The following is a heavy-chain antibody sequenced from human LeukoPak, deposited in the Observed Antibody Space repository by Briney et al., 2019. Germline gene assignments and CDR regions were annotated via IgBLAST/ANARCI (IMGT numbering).Heavy chain of an antibody. Sequence: PSETLSLTCTVSGDSIRSYCWSWIRQPPGKGLDWIGSICYSGSNNYNPSLKSRVTISIDTSKNQFSLKLSSVTAADTAVYYCARRRAEGGNSGHDNWFDPWGQGSLVTVSS. CDR2: ICYSGSN. CDR3: ARRRAEGGNSGHDNWFDP. V-gene: IGHV4-59*08. J-gene: IGHJ5*02. D-gene: IGHD5-12*01. CDR1: GDSIRSYC.